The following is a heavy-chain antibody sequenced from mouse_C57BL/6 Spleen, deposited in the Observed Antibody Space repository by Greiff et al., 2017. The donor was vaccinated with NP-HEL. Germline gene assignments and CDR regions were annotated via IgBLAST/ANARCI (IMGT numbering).Heavy chain of an antibody. V-gene: IGHV1-80*01. CDR1: GYAFSSYW. J-gene: IGHJ4*01. D-gene: IGHD3-3*01. CDR3: ARRDVDAMDY. Sequence: VKLQQSGAELVKPGASVKISCKASGYAFSSYWMNWVKQRPGKGLEWIGQIYPGDGDTNYNGKFKGKATLTADKSSSTAYMQLSSLTSEDAAVYFCARRDVDAMDYWGQGTSVTVSS. CDR2: IYPGDGDT.